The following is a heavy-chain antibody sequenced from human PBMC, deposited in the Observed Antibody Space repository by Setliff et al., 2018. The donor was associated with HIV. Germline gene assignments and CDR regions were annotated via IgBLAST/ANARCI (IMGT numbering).Heavy chain of an antibody. J-gene: IGHJ4*02. CDR2: TYFRSKWYF. Sequence: SQTLSLTCAISGDSVSSNNAAWNWIRQSPLRDLEWLGRTYFRSKWYFDYAVSVKSRIIINPDTSKNQFSLHLNSVTPEDTAVYYCARGSYGSVLLWGQGTLVTVSS. D-gene: IGHD6-19*01. CDR3: ARGSYGSVLL. V-gene: IGHV6-1*01. CDR1: GDSVSSNNAA.